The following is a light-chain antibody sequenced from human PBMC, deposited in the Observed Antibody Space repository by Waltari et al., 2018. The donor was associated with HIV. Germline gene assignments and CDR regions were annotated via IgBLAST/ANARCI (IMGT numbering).Light chain of an antibody. CDR3: QQYNNWPQT. CDR1: QPINNN. V-gene: IGKV3-15*01. Sequence: EKVMTQSPATLSVSPGERATLSCRASQPINNNLAWYQQKPGQAPQLRIYGASTRAAGVPDRFSGSGSGTEFSLTISSLQSEDLAIYYCQQYNNWPQTFGQETKVEIK. CDR2: GAS. J-gene: IGKJ2*01.